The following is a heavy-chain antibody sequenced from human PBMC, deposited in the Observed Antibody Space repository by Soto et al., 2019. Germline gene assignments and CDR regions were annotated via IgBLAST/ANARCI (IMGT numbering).Heavy chain of an antibody. J-gene: IGHJ4*02. CDR3: AKDFIEVVTAMYDY. Sequence: EVQLLESGGGLVQPGGSLRLSCAASGLTFSSYAMSWVRQAPGQGLEWVSAISGSGGSTYYADSVKGRFTISRDNSKNTLYLQMNSLRAGDTDVYYCAKDFIEVVTAMYDYWGQGTLVTVSS. D-gene: IGHD2-21*02. CDR1: GLTFSSYA. CDR2: ISGSGGST. V-gene: IGHV3-23*01.